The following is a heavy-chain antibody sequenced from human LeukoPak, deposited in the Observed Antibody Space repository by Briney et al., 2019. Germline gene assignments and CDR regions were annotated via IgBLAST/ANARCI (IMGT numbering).Heavy chain of an antibody. Sequence: GGSLRLSCAASGFSFSSYWMHWVRQAPGKGLVWVSRIKTDGSSATYADSVKGRFTISRDNAKNTLYLQMSSLRAEDTAVYYCAKGGSGWYGDFDYWGQGTLVTVSS. CDR1: GFSFSSYW. CDR2: IKTDGSSA. V-gene: IGHV3-74*01. J-gene: IGHJ4*02. D-gene: IGHD6-19*01. CDR3: AKGGSGWYGDFDY.